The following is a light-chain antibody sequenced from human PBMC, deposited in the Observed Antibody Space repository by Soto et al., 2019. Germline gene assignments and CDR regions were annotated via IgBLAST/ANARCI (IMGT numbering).Light chain of an antibody. CDR3: QPYYSFPWT. V-gene: IGKV1-5*01. Sequence: DIQMAQSPSTLSASVGDRVTITCRASQSISSWLAWYQQKLGRAHRLLIYDASSLESGVPSRFSGSGYGTEFTLTISCLQSEDFATYYCQPYYSFPWTFGQGTKVDIK. CDR1: QSISSW. J-gene: IGKJ1*01. CDR2: DAS.